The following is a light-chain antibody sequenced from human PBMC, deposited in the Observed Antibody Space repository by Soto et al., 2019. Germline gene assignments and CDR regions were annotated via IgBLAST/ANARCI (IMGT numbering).Light chain of an antibody. CDR1: SSNIGAGYD. J-gene: IGLJ2*01. CDR3: LSFDISRSVV. CDR2: GNT. V-gene: IGLV1-40*01. Sequence: QSVLTQPPSVSGAPGQRVTISCTGSSSNIGAGYDVHWYQQLPGRAPKLLIYGNTNRPSGVPDRFSGSKSGTSASLAITGLQAEDEADYYCLSFDISRSVVFGGGTKLTVL.